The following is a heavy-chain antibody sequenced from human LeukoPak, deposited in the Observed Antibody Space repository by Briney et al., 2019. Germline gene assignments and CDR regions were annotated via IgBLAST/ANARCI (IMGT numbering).Heavy chain of an antibody. J-gene: IGHJ3*02. V-gene: IGHV1-46*01. CDR1: GYTFTSYY. Sequence: ASVKVSCKASGYTFTSYYMHWVRQAPGQGLEWMGIINPSGGSTSYAQKFQGRVTMTRDTSTSTVYMELSSLRSEDTAVYYCARDRNYYGSGLGDAFDIWGQGTMVTVSS. CDR2: INPSGGST. D-gene: IGHD3-10*01. CDR3: ARDRNYYGSGLGDAFDI.